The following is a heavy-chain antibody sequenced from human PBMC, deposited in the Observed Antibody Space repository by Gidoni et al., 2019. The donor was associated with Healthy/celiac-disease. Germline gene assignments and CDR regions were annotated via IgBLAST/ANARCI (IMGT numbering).Heavy chain of an antibody. Sequence: EVQLVAPGGGLVQPGRSLRLSCAAPGFTFDDYAMTWVRQAPGKGLEGVSGISWNSGSIGYADSVKGRFTISRDNAKNSLYLQMNSLRAEDTALYYCAKDIQSVGATLFDYGGQGTLVTVSS. CDR3: AKDIQSVGATLFDY. J-gene: IGHJ4*02. CDR1: GFTFDDYA. D-gene: IGHD1-26*01. CDR2: ISWNSGSI. V-gene: IGHV3-9*01.